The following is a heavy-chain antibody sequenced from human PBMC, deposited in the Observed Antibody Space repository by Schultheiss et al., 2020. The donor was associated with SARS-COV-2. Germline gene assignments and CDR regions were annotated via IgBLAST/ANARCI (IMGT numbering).Heavy chain of an antibody. V-gene: IGHV3-23*01. CDR2: ISGSGGST. D-gene: IGHD3-22*01. J-gene: IGHJ4*02. Sequence: GGSLRLSCAASGFTFSSYAMSWVRQAPGKGLEWVSAISGSGGSTYYADSVKGRFTISRDNSKNTLYLQMNSLRAEDTAVYYCAKSYYYDSSGYSLGGYWGQGTLVTVSS. CDR3: AKSYYYDSSGYSLGGY. CDR1: GFTFSSYA.